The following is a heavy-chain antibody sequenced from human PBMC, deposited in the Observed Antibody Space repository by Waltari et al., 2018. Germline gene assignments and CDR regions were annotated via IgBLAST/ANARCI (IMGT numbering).Heavy chain of an antibody. Sequence: QVQLVESGGGVVQPGRSLRLSCAASGFTFSSYAMHWVRQAPGKGLEWVAVISYDGSNKYYADSVKGRFTISRDNSKNTLYLQMNSLRAEDTAVYYCVSLDRMTTVTLYYMDVWGKGTTVTVSS. V-gene: IGHV3-30-3*01. J-gene: IGHJ6*03. CDR1: GFTFSSYA. CDR3: VSLDRMTTVTLYYMDV. CDR2: ISYDGSNK. D-gene: IGHD4-17*01.